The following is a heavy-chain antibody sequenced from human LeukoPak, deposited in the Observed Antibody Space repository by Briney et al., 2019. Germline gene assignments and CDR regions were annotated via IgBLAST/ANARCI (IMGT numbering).Heavy chain of an antibody. Sequence: SQTLSLTCAISGDSVSSTSAAWNWIRQSPSRGLEWLGRTYYRSKWYTDYAVSVKSRITINPDTSKNQFSLQMNSVTPEDAAVYYCARDRGYTYGADFDYWGQGTLVTVSS. D-gene: IGHD5-18*01. CDR2: TYYRSKWYT. V-gene: IGHV6-1*01. J-gene: IGHJ4*02. CDR1: GDSVSSTSAA. CDR3: ARDRGYTYGADFDY.